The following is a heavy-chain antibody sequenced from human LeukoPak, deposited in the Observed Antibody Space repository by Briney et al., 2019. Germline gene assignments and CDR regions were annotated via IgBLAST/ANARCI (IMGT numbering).Heavy chain of an antibody. J-gene: IGHJ4*02. CDR3: ARVGSAYSFGD. D-gene: IGHD5-18*01. CDR2: MTSSSSYI. V-gene: IGHV3-21*01. CDR1: GFTFSSYS. Sequence: GGSLRLSCAASGFTFSSYSMNWVRQAPGKGLEWVSFMTSSSSYIYYADSVKGRFTISRDNAKNSLYLQTNSLRAEDTAVYYCARVGSAYSFGDWGQGTLVTVSS.